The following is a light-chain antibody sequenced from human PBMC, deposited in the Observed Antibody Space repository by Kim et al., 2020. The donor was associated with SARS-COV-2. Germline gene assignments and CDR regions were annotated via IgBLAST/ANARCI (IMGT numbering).Light chain of an antibody. CDR2: YDD. CDR3: QVWDTTSDHWV. V-gene: IGLV3-21*04. Sequence: SYELTQPPSVSVAPGKTANITCGGNNIGYKSVHWYRQKPGQAPVLVIYYDDDRPSGIRERFSGSNSGNTATLTISRVEAGDEADFYCQVWDTTSDHWVFGGGTKLTVL. J-gene: IGLJ3*02. CDR1: NIGYKS.